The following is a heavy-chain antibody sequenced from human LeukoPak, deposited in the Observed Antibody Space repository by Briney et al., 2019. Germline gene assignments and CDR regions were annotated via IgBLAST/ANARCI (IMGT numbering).Heavy chain of an antibody. CDR1: GFTFSSYA. CDR2: ISGSGGST. D-gene: IGHD3-9*01. J-gene: IGHJ4*02. CDR3: AKDFFPYHDILTGYDYPYYFDY. Sequence: PGGSLRLSCAASGFTFSSYAMSWVRQAPGKGLEWVSAISGSGGSTYYADSVKGRFTISRDNSKNTLYLQMNSLRAEDTAVYYCAKDFFPYHDILTGYDYPYYFDYWGQGTLVTVSS. V-gene: IGHV3-23*01.